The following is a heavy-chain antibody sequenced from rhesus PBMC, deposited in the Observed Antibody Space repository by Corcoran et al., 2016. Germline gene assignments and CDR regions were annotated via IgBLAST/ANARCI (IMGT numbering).Heavy chain of an antibody. Sequence: QLQLQESGPGLVKPSETLSLTCAVSGSSISSGYGWSWIRKPPGKGLEWIGYISYSGSTSYNPSLKSRVTISRDTSKNQFSLKLSSVTAADTAVYYCARRGYYSGSYRREFDYWGQGVLVTVSS. CDR1: GSSISSGYG. CDR2: ISYSGST. D-gene: IGHD3-16*01. CDR3: ARRGYYSGSYRREFDY. V-gene: IGHV4-122*02. J-gene: IGHJ4*01.